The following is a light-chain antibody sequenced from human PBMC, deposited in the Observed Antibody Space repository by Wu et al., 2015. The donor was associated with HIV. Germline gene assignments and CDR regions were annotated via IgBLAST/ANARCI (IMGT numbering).Light chain of an antibody. CDR1: QRISSN. CDR3: QQYDIWPPIT. J-gene: IGKJ5*01. Sequence: EVVMTQSPATLSVFPGERATLSCRASQRISSNLAWYQQKPGQAPRLLIYDASTRATGIPARFSGSGSGTEFTLTISGLQSVDFAIYYCQQYDIWPPITFGQGTRLEIK. V-gene: IGKV3-15*01. CDR2: DAS.